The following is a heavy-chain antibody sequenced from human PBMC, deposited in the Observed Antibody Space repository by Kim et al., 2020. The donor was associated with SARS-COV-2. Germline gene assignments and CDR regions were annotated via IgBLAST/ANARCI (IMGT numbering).Heavy chain of an antibody. CDR2: INHSGST. CDR3: ARGRKRITMIVALDY. V-gene: IGHV4-34*01. CDR1: GGSFSGYY. Sequence: SETLSLTCAVYGGSFSGYYWSWIRQPPGKGLEWIGEINHSGSTNYNPSLKSRVTISVDTSKNQFSLKLSSVTAADTAVYYCARGRKRITMIVALDYWGQGTLVTVSS. D-gene: IGHD3-22*01. J-gene: IGHJ4*02.